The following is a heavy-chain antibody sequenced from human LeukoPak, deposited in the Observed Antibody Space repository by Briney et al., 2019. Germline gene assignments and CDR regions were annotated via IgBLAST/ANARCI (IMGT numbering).Heavy chain of an antibody. CDR2: IKSKTDGGTT. Sequence: PGGSLRLSCAASGFTFSNAWMNWVRQAPGKGLEWVCRIKSKTDGGTTDYAAPVKGRFTISRDDSKSIAYLQMNSLKTEDTAVYFCTRGITRHAPFDAFDVWGQGTMVTVSS. J-gene: IGHJ3*01. CDR3: TRGITRHAPFDAFDV. V-gene: IGHV3-15*01. D-gene: IGHD3-10*01. CDR1: GFTFSNAW.